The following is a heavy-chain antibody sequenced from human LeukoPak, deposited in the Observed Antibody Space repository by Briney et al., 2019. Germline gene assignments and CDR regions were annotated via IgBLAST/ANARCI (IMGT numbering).Heavy chain of an antibody. CDR1: GYTFTSYY. D-gene: IGHD2/OR15-2a*01. Sequence: ASVKVSCKASGYTFTSYYMHWVRQAPGQGLEWMGVINPSGGSTSYAQKFQGRVTMTRDTSTSTVYMELSSLRSEDTAVYYCARSWEVRNTLSYFYYGMDVWGQGTTVTVSS. V-gene: IGHV1-46*01. J-gene: IGHJ6*02. CDR3: ARSWEVRNTLSYFYYGMDV. CDR2: INPSGGST.